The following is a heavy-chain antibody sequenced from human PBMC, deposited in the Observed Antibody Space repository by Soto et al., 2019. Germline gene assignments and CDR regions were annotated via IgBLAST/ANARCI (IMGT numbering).Heavy chain of an antibody. Sequence: LSLTCAISGDSVSSNSAAWSWIRQSPSRGLEWLGRTYYRSKWYNDYAVFVRSRITINPDTSKNQFSLQLKSVTPEDTAVYYCARDTPPTSGWYYFEYWGQGIMVTVSS. J-gene: IGHJ4*02. CDR2: TYYRSKWYN. CDR1: GDSVSSNSAA. V-gene: IGHV6-1*01. CDR3: ARDTPPTSGWYYFEY. D-gene: IGHD6-19*01.